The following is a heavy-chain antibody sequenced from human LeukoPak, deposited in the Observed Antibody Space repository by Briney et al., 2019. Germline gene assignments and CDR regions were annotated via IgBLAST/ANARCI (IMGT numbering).Heavy chain of an antibody. CDR2: ISWNSGSI. CDR3: AKDRGYSYAELMIFDY. D-gene: IGHD5-18*01. V-gene: IGHV3-9*01. J-gene: IGHJ4*02. CDR1: GFTFDDYA. Sequence: PGGSRRLSCAASGFTFDDYAMHWVRQAPGKGLEWVSGISWNSGSIGYADSVKGRFTISRDNAKNSLYLQMNSLRAEDTALYYCAKDRGYSYAELMIFDYWGQGTLVTVSS.